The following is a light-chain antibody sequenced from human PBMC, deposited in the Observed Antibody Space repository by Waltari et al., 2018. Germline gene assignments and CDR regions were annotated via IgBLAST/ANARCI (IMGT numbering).Light chain of an antibody. Sequence: EIVLTQSPGTLSLSPGESATLSCRTSQSVTRALAWYQQKPGQAPRLLIYGASNRATGIPDRFSGRGSGTDFILTISSLELEDFAVYYCQHYLRLPVTFGQGTKVEVK. CDR2: GAS. J-gene: IGKJ1*01. V-gene: IGKV3-20*01. CDR1: QSVTRA. CDR3: QHYLRLPVT.